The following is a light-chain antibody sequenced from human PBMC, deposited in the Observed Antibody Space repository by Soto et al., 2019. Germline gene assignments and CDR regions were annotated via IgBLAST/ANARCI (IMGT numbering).Light chain of an antibody. J-gene: IGLJ2*01. V-gene: IGLV4-69*01. CDR3: QTWGTGTYVV. CDR2: LNSDGSH. Sequence: QPVLTQSPSASASLGASVKLTCTLSSGHSSYAIAWHQQQPEKGPRYLMKLNSDGSHSKGDGIPDRFSVSSSGAERYLTISSLQSEDEADSYCQTWGTGTYVVFGGGTKLTVL. CDR1: SGHSSYA.